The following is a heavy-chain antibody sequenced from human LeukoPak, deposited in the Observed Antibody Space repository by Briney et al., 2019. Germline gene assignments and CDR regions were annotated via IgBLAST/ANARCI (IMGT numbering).Heavy chain of an antibody. D-gene: IGHD2-21*02. V-gene: IGHV3-30*04. J-gene: IGHJ4*02. CDR3: ARVKRSSGDCYSPPDY. CDR2: ISYDGSNK. CDR1: GFTFSSYA. Sequence: GGSLRLSCAASGFTFSSYAMHWVRQAPGKGLEWVAVISYDGSNKYYADSVKGRFTISRDNSKNTLYLQMNSLRAEDTAVYYCARVKRSSGDCYSPPDYWGQGTLVTVFS.